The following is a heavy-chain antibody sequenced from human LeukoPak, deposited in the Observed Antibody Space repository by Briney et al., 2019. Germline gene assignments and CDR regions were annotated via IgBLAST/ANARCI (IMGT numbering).Heavy chain of an antibody. CDR3: ARFRLNAGASDY. CDR1: GYTFTSYY. D-gene: IGHD3-10*01. J-gene: IGHJ4*02. CDR2: INPSGGST. Sequence: APVKASCKASGYTFTSYYMHWVRQAPGQGLEWMGIINPSGGSTSYAQKFQGRVTMTRDTSTSTVYMELSSLRSEDTAVYYCARFRLNAGASDYWGQGTLVTVSS. V-gene: IGHV1-46*01.